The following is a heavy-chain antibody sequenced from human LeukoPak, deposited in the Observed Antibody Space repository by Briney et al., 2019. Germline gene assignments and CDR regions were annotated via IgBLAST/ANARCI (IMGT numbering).Heavy chain of an antibody. CDR2: ISYDGSNK. V-gene: IGHV3-30-3*01. D-gene: IGHD5-24*01. CDR1: GFTFSSYA. Sequence: PGGSLRLSCAASGFTFSSYAMHWVRQAPGKGLEWVAVISYDGSNKYYADSVKGRFTISRDNSKNTLYLQMNSLRAEDTAVYYCARDFFRRDGYNYYFDYWGQGTLVTVSS. J-gene: IGHJ4*02. CDR3: ARDFFRRDGYNYYFDY.